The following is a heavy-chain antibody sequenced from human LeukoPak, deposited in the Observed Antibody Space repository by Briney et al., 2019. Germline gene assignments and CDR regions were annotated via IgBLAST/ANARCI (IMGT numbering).Heavy chain of an antibody. Sequence: ASVKVSCKASGYTFTGYYMHWVRQAPGQGLEWMGWINPNSGGTKYAQKFQGRVTMTRDTSISTAYMELSRLRSDDTAVYYCARPLLWWPQVGYFDYWGQGTLVTVSS. CDR2: INPNSGGT. D-gene: IGHD4/OR15-4a*01. CDR1: GYTFTGYY. CDR3: ARPLLWWPQVGYFDY. J-gene: IGHJ4*02. V-gene: IGHV1-2*02.